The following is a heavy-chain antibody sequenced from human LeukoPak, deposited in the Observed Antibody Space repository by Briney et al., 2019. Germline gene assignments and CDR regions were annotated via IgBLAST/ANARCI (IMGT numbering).Heavy chain of an antibody. J-gene: IGHJ5*02. Sequence: ASVKVSCKASGYTFTSYYMHWVRQAPGQGLEWMGIINPSGGSTSYAQKFQGRVTMTRDTSTSTVYMELSSLRSEDTAVYYCASIPTGGYGSPEGEWFDPWGQGTLVTVSS. CDR2: INPSGGST. CDR1: GYTFTSYY. D-gene: IGHD5-18*01. CDR3: ASIPTGGYGSPEGEWFDP. V-gene: IGHV1-46*01.